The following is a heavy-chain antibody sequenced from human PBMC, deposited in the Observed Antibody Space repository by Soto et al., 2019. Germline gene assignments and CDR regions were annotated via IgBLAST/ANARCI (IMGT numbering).Heavy chain of an antibody. CDR1: GGSFSGYY. CDR2: INHSGST. CDR3: ARSSGHYYGRYYFDY. V-gene: IGHV4-34*01. Sequence: PSETLSLTCAVYGGSFSGYYWSWIRQPPGKGLEWIGEINHSGSTNYNPSLKSRVTISVDTSKNQFSLKLSSVTAADTAVYYCARSSGHYYGRYYFDYWGQGTLVTVSS. J-gene: IGHJ4*02. D-gene: IGHD3-22*01.